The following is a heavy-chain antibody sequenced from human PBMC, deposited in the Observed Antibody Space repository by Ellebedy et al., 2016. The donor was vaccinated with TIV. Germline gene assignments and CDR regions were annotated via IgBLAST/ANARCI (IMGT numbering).Heavy chain of an antibody. D-gene: IGHD6-13*01. J-gene: IGHJ4*02. Sequence: SVKVSXKASGGTFSSYAISWVRQAPGQGLEWMGGIIPIFGTANYAQKFQGRVTITADESTSTAYMELSSLRSEDTAVYYCASDGGYSSSWYEYYFDYWGQGTLVTVSS. CDR1: GGTFSSYA. CDR3: ASDGGYSSSWYEYYFDY. CDR2: IIPIFGTA. V-gene: IGHV1-69*13.